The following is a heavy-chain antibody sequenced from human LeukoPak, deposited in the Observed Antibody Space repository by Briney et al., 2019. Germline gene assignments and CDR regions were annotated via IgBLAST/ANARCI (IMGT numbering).Heavy chain of an antibody. D-gene: IGHD1-26*01. J-gene: IGHJ3*02. CDR3: ARDLWELLLSGTGDAFDI. CDR2: IYYSGST. CDR1: GGSISSSSYY. V-gene: IGHV4-39*02. Sequence: PSETLSLTCTVSGGSISSSSYYWGWIRQPPGKGLEWIGSIYYSGSTYYNPSLKSRVTISVDTSKDQFSLKQSSVTAADTAVYYCARDLWELLLSGTGDAFDIWGQGTMVTVSS.